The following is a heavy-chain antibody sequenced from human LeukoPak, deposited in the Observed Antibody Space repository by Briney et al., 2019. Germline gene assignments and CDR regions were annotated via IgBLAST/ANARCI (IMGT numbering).Heavy chain of an antibody. CDR2: ISSSSSYI. V-gene: IGHV3-21*01. D-gene: IGHD6-25*01. J-gene: IGHJ4*02. Sequence: KPGGSLRLSCAASGFTFSSYSMNWVRQAPGKGLEWVSSISSSSSYIYYADSVKGRFTISRDNAKNSLYLQMNSLRAEDTAVYYCARDQILSSGWDYWGQGTLVTVSS. CDR3: ARDQILSSGWDY. CDR1: GFTFSSYS.